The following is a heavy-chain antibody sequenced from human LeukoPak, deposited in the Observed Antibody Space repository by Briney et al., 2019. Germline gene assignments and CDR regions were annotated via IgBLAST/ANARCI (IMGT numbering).Heavy chain of an antibody. V-gene: IGHV1-69*04. CDR1: GGTFSSYA. J-gene: IGHJ4*02. CDR2: IIPILGIA. D-gene: IGHD6-13*01. Sequence: SVKVSCKASGGTFSSYAISWVRQAPGQGLEWMGRIIPILGIANYAQKFQGRVTITADKSTSTAYMELSSLGSEDTAVYYCARSGIAAAGTAFDYWGQGTLVTVSS. CDR3: ARSGIAAAGTAFDY.